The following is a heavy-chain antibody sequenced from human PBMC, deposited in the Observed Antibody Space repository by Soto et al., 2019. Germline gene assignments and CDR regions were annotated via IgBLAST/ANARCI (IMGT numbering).Heavy chain of an antibody. CDR1: GYTFTNYG. V-gene: IGHV1-69*04. D-gene: IGHD5-18*01. CDR3: ANRGYSYGFVIY. J-gene: IGHJ4*02. CDR2: IIPMLGIA. Sequence: SVKVSCKASGYTFTNYGVSWVRQAPGQGLEWMGRIIPMLGIANYAQKFQGRVTITADKSTSIAYMELSSLRSEDTAVYYCANRGYSYGFVIYWGQGTLVTVSS.